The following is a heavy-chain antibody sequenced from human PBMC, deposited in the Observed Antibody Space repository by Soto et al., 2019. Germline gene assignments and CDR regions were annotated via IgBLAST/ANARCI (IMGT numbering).Heavy chain of an antibody. J-gene: IGHJ6*02. Sequence: EVQLLESGGGLVQPGGSLRLSCAASGFTFSSYAMSWVRQAPGKGLEWVSAISGSGGSTYYADSVKGRFTISRDNSKNTLYLQMNSLRDEDTAIYYCAKDQYYYDTPYGVDVWGQGTTVTVSS. CDR1: GFTFSSYA. V-gene: IGHV3-23*01. CDR2: ISGSGGST. D-gene: IGHD3-22*01. CDR3: AKDQYYYDTPYGVDV.